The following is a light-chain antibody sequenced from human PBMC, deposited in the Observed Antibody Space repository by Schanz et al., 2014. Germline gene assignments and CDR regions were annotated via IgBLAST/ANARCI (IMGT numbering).Light chain of an antibody. CDR1: QDISNY. CDR3: QHYNSPRKT. Sequence: DIQMTQSPSSLSASVGDRVTITCQASQDISNYLNWYQQKPGKAPKLLIYDASNLETGVPSRFSGSGSGTDFTFTISSLQPEDIATYYCQHYNSPRKTFGQGSKVEIK. V-gene: IGKV1-33*01. CDR2: DAS. J-gene: IGKJ1*01.